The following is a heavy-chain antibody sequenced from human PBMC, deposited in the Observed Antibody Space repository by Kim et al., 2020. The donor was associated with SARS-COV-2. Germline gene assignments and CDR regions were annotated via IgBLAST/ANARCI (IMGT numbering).Heavy chain of an antibody. CDR2: ISYSGST. D-gene: IGHD4-17*01. V-gene: IGHV4-39*01. CDR1: GGSIRTTSYY. CDR3: ARHLYGDYQRNSFLY. Sequence: SETLSLTCAISGGSIRTTSYYWGWIRQPPGTGLEWIGSISYSGSTYYNPSLKSRVTISVDTSRNQFSLTLSSVTAADTAVYYCARHLYGDYQRNSFLYWGQGNLVSVSS. J-gene: IGHJ4*02.